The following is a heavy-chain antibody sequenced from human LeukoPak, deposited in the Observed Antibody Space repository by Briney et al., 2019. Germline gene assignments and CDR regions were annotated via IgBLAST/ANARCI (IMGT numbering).Heavy chain of an antibody. CDR2: ISSSSSYI. J-gene: IGHJ4*02. CDR3: ARDLHYYGSGSYLFPLGY. Sequence: PGGSLRLSCAASGFTFSSYSMNWVRQAPGKGLEWVSSISSSSSYIYYADSVKGRFTISRDNAKNSLYLQMNSLRAEDTAVYYCARDLHYYGSGSYLFPLGYWGQGTLVTVPS. CDR1: GFTFSSYS. V-gene: IGHV3-21*01. D-gene: IGHD3-10*01.